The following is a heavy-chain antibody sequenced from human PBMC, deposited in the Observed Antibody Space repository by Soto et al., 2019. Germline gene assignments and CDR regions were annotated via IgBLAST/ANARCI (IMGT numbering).Heavy chain of an antibody. Sequence: QVQLVQSGAEVKKPGASVKVSCKASGYTFTSYDINWVRQAIGQGLEWMGWMNPNSGNTGYAQKFQGRVTMTRNTSISTAYMELSSLRSEDTAVYYCARGKAVAAKSWFDPWGQGTLVTVSS. CDR2: MNPNSGNT. V-gene: IGHV1-8*01. CDR1: GYTFTSYD. CDR3: ARGKAVAAKSWFDP. J-gene: IGHJ5*02. D-gene: IGHD6-19*01.